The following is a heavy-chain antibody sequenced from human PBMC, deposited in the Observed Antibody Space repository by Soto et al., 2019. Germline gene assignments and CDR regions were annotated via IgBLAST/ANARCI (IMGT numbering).Heavy chain of an antibody. D-gene: IGHD3-3*01. V-gene: IGHV1-8*01. CDR2: MNPNSGNT. CDR3: ARGLTSFSNPYYFDY. J-gene: IGHJ4*02. Sequence: SVKFSCKASGYTFASYDINCVRHATGQGLEWMGWMNPNSGNTGYAQKFQGRVTMTRNTSITTAYLQWSSLKASDTAIYYCARGLTSFSNPYYFDYWGQGTQVTVS. CDR1: GYTFASYD.